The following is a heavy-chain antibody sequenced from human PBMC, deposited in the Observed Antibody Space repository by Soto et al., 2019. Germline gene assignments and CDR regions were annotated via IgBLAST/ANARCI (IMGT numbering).Heavy chain of an antibody. CDR1: GGSIRSSSYY. D-gene: IGHD2-2*01. CDR3: ARHGDIVVVPAAPEAHYYHWFDP. J-gene: IGHJ5*02. Sequence: QLQLQESGPGLVKPSETLSLTCTVSGGSIRSSSYYWGWIRQPPGKGLEWIGRIYYSGSTYYNPSLRSRVTISVDTSKNQFSLKLSSVTAAVTAVYYCARHGDIVVVPAAPEAHYYHWFDPWGQGTLVTVSS. V-gene: IGHV4-39*01. CDR2: IYYSGST.